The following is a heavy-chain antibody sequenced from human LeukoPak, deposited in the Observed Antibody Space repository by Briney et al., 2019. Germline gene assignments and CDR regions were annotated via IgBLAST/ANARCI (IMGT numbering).Heavy chain of an antibody. CDR1: GFTFSSYS. V-gene: IGHV3-21*01. Sequence: PGGSLRLSCAASGFTFSSYSMNWVRPAPGKGLEWVSSINSSSSYIYYADSVKGRFTISRDNAKNSLYLQMNSLRAEDTAVYYCVRVNPGGAAAAYAFDIWGQGTMVTVSS. J-gene: IGHJ3*02. CDR3: VRVNPGGAAAAYAFDI. D-gene: IGHD6-13*01. CDR2: INSSSSYI.